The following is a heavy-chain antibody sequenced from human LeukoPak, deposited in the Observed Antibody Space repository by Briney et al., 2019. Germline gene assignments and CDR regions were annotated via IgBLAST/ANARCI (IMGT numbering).Heavy chain of an antibody. Sequence: GASVKVSCKTSGYTFISYYIHWVRQAPGQGLQWMGWINPKSGSTNYPQKFQGRITMTRDTSISTAYMELSRLRSDDTAVYYCARGPRYSSSLFVSFDYWGQGTLVTVSS. V-gene: IGHV1-2*02. CDR2: INPKSGST. CDR1: GYTFISYY. J-gene: IGHJ4*02. D-gene: IGHD6-13*01. CDR3: ARGPRYSSSLFVSFDY.